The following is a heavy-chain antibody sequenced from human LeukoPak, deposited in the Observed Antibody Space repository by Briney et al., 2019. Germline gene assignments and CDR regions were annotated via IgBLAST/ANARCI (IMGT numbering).Heavy chain of an antibody. CDR3: ARHAPFENGNKRGFEY. D-gene: IGHD2/OR15-2a*01. CDR2: INHSGST. V-gene: IGHV4-34*01. CDR1: GGSFSGYY. J-gene: IGHJ4*02. Sequence: PSETLSLTCAVYGGSFSGYYWSWIRQPPGKGLEWIGEINHSGSTNYNPSLKSRVTISVDTSKNQFSLKLSSVTAADTAVYHCARHAPFENGNKRGFEYWGQGTLVTVSS.